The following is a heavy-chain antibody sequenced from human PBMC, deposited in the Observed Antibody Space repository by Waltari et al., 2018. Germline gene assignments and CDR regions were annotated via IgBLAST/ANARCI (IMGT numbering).Heavy chain of an antibody. V-gene: IGHV3-7*01. CDR3: TRGGDDSSWYWRN. CDR1: GFPFSTSW. J-gene: IGHJ4*02. D-gene: IGHD6-13*01. CDR2: INQDGSEK. Sequence: EVQLVESGGGLVQPGGSLRLSCAASGFPFSTSWMTWVRQAPGKGLEWVANINQDGSEKYSVESVKGRFTISRDNAKNSLYLQLNSLRADDTVVYYCTRGGDDSSWYWRNWGQGTLVTVSS.